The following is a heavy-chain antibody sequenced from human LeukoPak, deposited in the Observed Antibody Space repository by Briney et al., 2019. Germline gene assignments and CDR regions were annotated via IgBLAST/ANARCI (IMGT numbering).Heavy chain of an antibody. V-gene: IGHV4-59*01. J-gene: IGHJ3*02. Sequence: SSETLSLTCTVSGGSISSYYWSWIRQPPGKGLEWIGYIYYSGSTNYNPSLKSRVTMSVDTSKNQFSLKLSSVTAADTAVYYCARDKDYFDSGGAFDIWGQGTMVTVSS. D-gene: IGHD3-22*01. CDR3: ARDKDYFDSGGAFDI. CDR1: GGSISSYY. CDR2: IYYSGST.